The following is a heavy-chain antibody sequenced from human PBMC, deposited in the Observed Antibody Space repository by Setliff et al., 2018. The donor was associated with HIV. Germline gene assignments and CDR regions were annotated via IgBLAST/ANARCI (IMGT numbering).Heavy chain of an antibody. D-gene: IGHD6-19*01. CDR1: GYTFTNSD. CDR3: ARGAWYTSGWYSSRYMDV. J-gene: IGHJ6*03. V-gene: IGHV1-8*02. Sequence: ASVKVSCKASGYTFTNSDINWVRQATGQGLEWMGWMNPNSGNTGYAQRFQGRVIMTRDTSITTAYMELSSLRSDDTAVYYCARGAWYTSGWYSSRYMDVWGKGTTVTVSS. CDR2: MNPNSGNT.